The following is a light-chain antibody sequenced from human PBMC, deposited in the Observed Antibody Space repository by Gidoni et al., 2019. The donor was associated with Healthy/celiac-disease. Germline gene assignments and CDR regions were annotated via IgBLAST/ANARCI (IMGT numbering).Light chain of an antibody. V-gene: IGLV2-14*01. CDR1: SGDVGGYNY. Sequence: QSALTQPASVSGSPGQSINISCTGTSGDVGGYNYVSCYQQHPGKAPKLLIYDVSNRPSGVSNRFSGSKYGNTASLTISGLQAEDEADYYCSSYTGSSTLFGTGNKVTVL. CDR3: SSYTGSSTL. J-gene: IGLJ1*01. CDR2: DVS.